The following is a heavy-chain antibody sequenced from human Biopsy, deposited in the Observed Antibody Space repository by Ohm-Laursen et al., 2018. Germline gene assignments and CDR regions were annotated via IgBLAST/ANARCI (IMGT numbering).Heavy chain of an antibody. J-gene: IGHJ4*02. V-gene: IGHV3-48*03. Sequence: SLRLSCAASGFTFSSYEMNWVRQAPGKGLEWVSYISSSGSTIYYADSVKGRITISRDNAKNSLYLQMNSLRAEDTAVYYSARDQRGPSLLEAKLTPNYFDYWGRGSLVTVSS. CDR2: ISSSGSTI. CDR1: GFTFSSYE. CDR3: ARDQRGPSLLEAKLTPNYFDY. D-gene: IGHD1-1*01.